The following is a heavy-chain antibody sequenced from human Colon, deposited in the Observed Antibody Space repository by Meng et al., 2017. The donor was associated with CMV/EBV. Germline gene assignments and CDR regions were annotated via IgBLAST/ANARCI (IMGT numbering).Heavy chain of an antibody. Sequence: GGSLGLSCAASGFTFTDYSLNWVRQAPGKGLEWVSSISSRSTYISYGDSVKGRFTVSRDDAKNSLYLQMDSLRAEDTAVYYCARAPGNYLSPYYFDFWGQGTLVTVSS. CDR3: ARAPGNYLSPYYFDF. V-gene: IGHV3-21*01. D-gene: IGHD1-14*01. CDR2: ISSRSTYI. J-gene: IGHJ4*02. CDR1: GFTFTDYS.